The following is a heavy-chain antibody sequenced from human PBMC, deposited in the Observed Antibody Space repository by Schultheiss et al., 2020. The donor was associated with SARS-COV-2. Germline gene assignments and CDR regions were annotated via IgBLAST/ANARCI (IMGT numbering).Heavy chain of an antibody. Sequence: SETLSLTCAVSGGSISSSNWWSWIRQPPGKGLEWIGYIYYSGSTNYNPSLKSRVTISVDTSKNQFSLKLSSVTAADTAVYYCARGTSSTTTRYGMDVWGQGTTVTVSS. D-gene: IGHD2-2*01. CDR1: GGSISSSNW. J-gene: IGHJ6*02. CDR2: IYYSGST. CDR3: ARGTSSTTTRYGMDV. V-gene: IGHV4-61*05.